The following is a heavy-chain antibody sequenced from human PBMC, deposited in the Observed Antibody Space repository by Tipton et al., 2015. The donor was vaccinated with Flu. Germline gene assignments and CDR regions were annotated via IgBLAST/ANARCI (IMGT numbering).Heavy chain of an antibody. J-gene: IGHJ4*02. CDR1: RGSIANYY. CDR2: ISHSRIT. CDR3: ARRYCTSGGACYYLDY. V-gene: IGHV4-59*01. Sequence: PGLVKPSETLSLTCTVSRGSIANYYWAWIRQPPGRGLEWIAYISHSRITNYNPSLKSRATMSVDTSKNQFSLNLTSVTAADTAVYYCARRYCTSGGACYYLDYWGQGTLVTVSS. D-gene: IGHD2-21*02.